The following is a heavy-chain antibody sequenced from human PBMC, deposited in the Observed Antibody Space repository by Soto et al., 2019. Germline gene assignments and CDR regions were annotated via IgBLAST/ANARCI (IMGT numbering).Heavy chain of an antibody. Sequence: QVQLQESGPGLVKPSEILSLTCSVSGGSISSRSHYWGWIRQSPGKHLEWIGSSFYGGSTHYNPPLKTRVTISGDTSKNQGSLNLYSLTAADTAVYYCATADGFGVVTPFFEYWGQGILVTVSS. CDR3: ATADGFGVVTPFFEY. CDR1: GGSISSRSHY. D-gene: IGHD3-3*01. J-gene: IGHJ4*02. V-gene: IGHV4-39*01. CDR2: SFYGGST.